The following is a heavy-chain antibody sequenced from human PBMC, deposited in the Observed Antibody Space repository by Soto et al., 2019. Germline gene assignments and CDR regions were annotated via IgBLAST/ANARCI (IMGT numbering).Heavy chain of an antibody. V-gene: IGHV1-69*01. Sequence: QVQLVQSGAEVKKPGSSVKVSCNASGGTFSSYALSCVRQAPGQGLEWMGGIIPIFGTANYAQKFQGRVTITADESTSTAYMELSSLRSEDTSVYYCARSQCGGSCYRNWFDPRGQGTLVTVSS. J-gene: IGHJ5*02. CDR2: IIPIFGTA. D-gene: IGHD2-15*01. CDR3: ARSQCGGSCYRNWFDP. CDR1: GGTFSSYA.